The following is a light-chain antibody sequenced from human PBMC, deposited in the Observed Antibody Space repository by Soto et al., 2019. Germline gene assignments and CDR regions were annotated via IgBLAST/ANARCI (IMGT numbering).Light chain of an antibody. Sequence: IVLTQSPGTLSLTPGERATLSCRASQIVSSDYLAWYRQKPGQAPRLLIYGTSSRATGIPDRFSGSGSGTDFTLTISRLEPEDFAVYYCQQYGSSPTFGQGTMVDIK. CDR3: QQYGSSPT. V-gene: IGKV3-20*01. J-gene: IGKJ1*01. CDR1: QIVSSDY. CDR2: GTS.